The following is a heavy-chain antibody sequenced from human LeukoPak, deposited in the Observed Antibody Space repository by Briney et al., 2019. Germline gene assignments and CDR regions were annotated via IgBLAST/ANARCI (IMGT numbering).Heavy chain of an antibody. D-gene: IGHD2-21*02. V-gene: IGHV3-48*02. CDR1: GFTFSSYS. Sequence: PGGSLRLSCAASGFTFSSYSMNWVRQAPGKGLEWVSHITASGTAMFYADSVKGRFTISRDNAKNSLYLQMNSLRDEDTAVYYCARGGYCGGDCYLSWFDPWGQGTLVTVSS. CDR2: ITASGTAM. J-gene: IGHJ5*02. CDR3: ARGGYCGGDCYLSWFDP.